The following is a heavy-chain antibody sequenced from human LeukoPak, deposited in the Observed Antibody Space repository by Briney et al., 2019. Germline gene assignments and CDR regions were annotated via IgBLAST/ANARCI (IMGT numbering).Heavy chain of an antibody. CDR1: GYTFTDYY. CDR2: ISAYNGNT. V-gene: IGHV1-18*04. D-gene: IGHD4-17*01. CDR3: ARENYGDYFWWNYYYYMDV. Sequence: ASVKVSCKASGYTFTDYYMHWVRQAPGQGLEWMGWISAYNGNTNYAQKLQGRVTMTTDTSTSTAYMELRSLRSDDTAVYYCARENYGDYFWWNYYYYMDVWGKGTTVTVSS. J-gene: IGHJ6*03.